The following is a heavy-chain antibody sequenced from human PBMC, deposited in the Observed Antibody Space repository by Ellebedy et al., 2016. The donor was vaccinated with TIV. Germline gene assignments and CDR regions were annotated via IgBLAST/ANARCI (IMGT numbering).Heavy chain of an antibody. D-gene: IGHD3-10*01. CDR3: ARAQRGGLWDYFDS. CDR2: ISFDGSNQ. CDR1: GFTFSSYG. Sequence: GGSLRLSXAASGFTFSSYGMHWVRQAPGKGLEWVAVISFDGSNQFYADSVKGRFTISRDNSKNTLYLQMNSLRGEDTAVYYCARAQRGGLWDYFDSWGQGTLVTVSS. J-gene: IGHJ4*02. V-gene: IGHV3-33*08.